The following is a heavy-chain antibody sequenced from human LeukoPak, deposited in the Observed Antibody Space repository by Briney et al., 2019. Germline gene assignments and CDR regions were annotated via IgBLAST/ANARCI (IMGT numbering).Heavy chain of an antibody. CDR3: ARIAAAENYFDY. Sequence: ASVKVSCKASGYSFTTYTITWVRRAPGQGLEWMGWISAYNGNTNYAQKLQGRVTMTTDTSTSTAYMELRSLRSDDTAVYYCARIAAAENYFDYWGQGTLVTVSS. V-gene: IGHV1-18*01. J-gene: IGHJ4*02. CDR1: GYSFTTYT. CDR2: ISAYNGNT. D-gene: IGHD6-13*01.